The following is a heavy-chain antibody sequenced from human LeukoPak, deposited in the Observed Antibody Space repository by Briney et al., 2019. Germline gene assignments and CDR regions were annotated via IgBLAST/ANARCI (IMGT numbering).Heavy chain of an antibody. CDR2: ISGSGGST. CDR3: AKVWGDYLTVGAFDI. D-gene: IGHD4-17*01. CDR1: GFTFGSYA. Sequence: GGSLRLSCAASGFTFGSYAMSWVRQAPGKGLEWVSAISGSGGSTYYADSVKGRFTISRDNSKNTLYLQMNSLRAEDTAVYYCAKVWGDYLTVGAFDIWGQGTMVTVSS. J-gene: IGHJ3*02. V-gene: IGHV3-23*01.